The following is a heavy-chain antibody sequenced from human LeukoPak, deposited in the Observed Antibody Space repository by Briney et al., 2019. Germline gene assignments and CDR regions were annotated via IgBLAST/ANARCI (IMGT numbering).Heavy chain of an antibody. J-gene: IGHJ4*02. CDR3: ARGDNWNDAFDY. CDR1: GYTFTSYD. CDR2: MNPNSGNT. D-gene: IGHD1-1*01. Sequence: GASVKVSCKASGYTFTSYDINWVRQATGQGLEWMGWMNPNSGNTGYAQKFQGRVTMTRNTSISTAYMELSSLRSEDTAVYYCARGDNWNDAFDYWGQGTLVTVSS. V-gene: IGHV1-8*01.